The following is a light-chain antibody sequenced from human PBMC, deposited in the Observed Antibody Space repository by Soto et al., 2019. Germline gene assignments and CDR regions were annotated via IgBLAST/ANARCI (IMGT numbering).Light chain of an antibody. CDR1: QSISRS. CDR2: DAS. J-gene: IGKJ1*01. Sequence: DIQMTQSPSTLSASVGDRVTITCRASQSISRSLAWYQQKPGKAPNLLIYDASSLESGVPSRFSGSGSGTEFTLTISSLQPDDFATYYCQHYNSYSEAFGQGTKVELK. V-gene: IGKV1-5*01. CDR3: QHYNSYSEA.